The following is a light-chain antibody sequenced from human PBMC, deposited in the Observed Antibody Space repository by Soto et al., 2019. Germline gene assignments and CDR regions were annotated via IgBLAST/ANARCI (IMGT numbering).Light chain of an antibody. CDR3: QSYDSSLRGGI. J-gene: IGLJ2*01. V-gene: IGLV1-40*01. CDR1: SSNIGAGYY. Sequence: QSVLTQPPSVSGAPGQRVTISCTGSSSNIGAGYYVHWYPQLPGTSPKLLIYGNSNRPSGVPDRFSGSKSGTSASLAITGLQAEDEADYSCQSYDSSLRGGIFGGGTKVTVL. CDR2: GNS.